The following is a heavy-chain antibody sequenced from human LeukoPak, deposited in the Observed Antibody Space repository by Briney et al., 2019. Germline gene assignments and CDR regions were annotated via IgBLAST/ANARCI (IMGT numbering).Heavy chain of an antibody. CDR3: ARDREAFDI. CDR1: GGSISSYY. D-gene: IGHD1-26*01. CDR2: IYYSGST. V-gene: IGHV4-59*01. J-gene: IGHJ3*02. Sequence: SETLSLTCTVSGGSISSYYWSWIRQPPGKGLEWIGYIYYSGSTNYNPSPKSRVTISVDTSKNQFSLKLSSVTAADTAVYYGARDREAFDIWGQGTMVTVSS.